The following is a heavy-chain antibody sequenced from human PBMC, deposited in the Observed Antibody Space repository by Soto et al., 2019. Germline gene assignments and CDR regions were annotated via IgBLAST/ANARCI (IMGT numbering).Heavy chain of an antibody. CDR1: GFTFSTYG. CDR2: ISYDGSHK. V-gene: IGHV3-30*18. CDR3: EKDSRLYAVGYGMDV. D-gene: IGHD2-8*01. J-gene: IGHJ6*02. Sequence: PGGSLRLSCAASGFTFSTYGMYWVRQAPGKGLEWVTFISYDGSHKYYADSVKGRFSISRDDSKNTLYLQMNSLRAEDTAVYYCEKDSRLYAVGYGMDVCGQGPTVTVYS.